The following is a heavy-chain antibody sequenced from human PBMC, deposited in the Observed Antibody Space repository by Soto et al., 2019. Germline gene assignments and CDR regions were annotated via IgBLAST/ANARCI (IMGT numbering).Heavy chain of an antibody. CDR3: ARHCSNTSCYREAIDY. V-gene: IGHV1-46*01. Sequence: ASVKVSCKASGYTFTSYYVHWVRQAPGQGLEWMGIINPSSGTTSYAQKFQGRVTMTRDTSTSTVYMELSSLRSEDTAVYYCARHCSNTSCYREAIDYWGQGTLVTV. J-gene: IGHJ4*02. CDR1: GYTFTSYY. D-gene: IGHD2-2*02. CDR2: INPSSGTT.